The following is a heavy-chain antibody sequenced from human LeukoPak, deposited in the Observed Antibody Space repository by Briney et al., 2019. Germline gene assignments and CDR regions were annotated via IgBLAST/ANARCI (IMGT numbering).Heavy chain of an antibody. CDR2: INQDGSVR. CDR3: AGKGLPDY. D-gene: IGHD2-15*01. CDR1: GFTFNTYW. J-gene: IGHJ4*02. V-gene: IGHV3-7*01. Sequence: GGSLRLSCAASGFTFNTYWMIWVRQAPGKGLEWVANINQDGSVRYYVASVKGRFTISRDNTKNLVYLQMNSLRAEDTAVYYCAGKGLPDYWGQGTMVTVSS.